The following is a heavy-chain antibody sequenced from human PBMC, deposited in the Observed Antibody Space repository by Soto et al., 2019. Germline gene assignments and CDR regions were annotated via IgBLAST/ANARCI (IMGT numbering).Heavy chain of an antibody. D-gene: IGHD6-19*01. Sequence: QVQLLQSGAEVRKPGASVKVSCEASGYTFTSYDIYWVRQATGQGLEWMGWMNPNTGNSGYAQKFQGRVTMTSDTSISTAHMELSSLRSEDTAVYYCAGRADTNGWNGFGADKYYFDFWGQGTLVTVSS. CDR2: MNPNTGNS. CDR1: GYTFTSYD. V-gene: IGHV1-8*01. J-gene: IGHJ4*02. CDR3: AGRADTNGWNGFGADKYYFDF.